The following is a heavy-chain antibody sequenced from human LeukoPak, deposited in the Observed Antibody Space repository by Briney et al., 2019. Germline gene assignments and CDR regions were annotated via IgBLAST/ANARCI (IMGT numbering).Heavy chain of an antibody. CDR3: ARSRGGFDP. J-gene: IGHJ5*02. V-gene: IGHV4-34*01. D-gene: IGHD5-24*01. Sequence: SETLSLTCAVYGGSFSGYYWSWIRQPPGKGLEWIGEINHSGSTNYNPSLKSRVTISVDTSKNQFSLKLSSVTAADTAVYYCARSRGGFDPWGQGTLVTVSS. CDR2: INHSGST. CDR1: GGSFSGYY.